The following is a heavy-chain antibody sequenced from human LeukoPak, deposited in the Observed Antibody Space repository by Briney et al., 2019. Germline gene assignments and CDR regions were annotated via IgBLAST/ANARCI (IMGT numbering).Heavy chain of an antibody. V-gene: IGHV4-39*01. D-gene: IGHD6-13*01. CDR1: GGSISNTVYY. Sequence: SETLSLTCAVSGGSISNTVYYWGWIRQPPGQGLEWIGNIYSSGSTYYSPSLKSRVTMSADTSKNQFSLKLSAVTAADTAVYYCARLLMGGYSTRRGYYYYGMDVWGQGATVTVSS. CDR3: ARLLMGGYSTRRGYYYYGMDV. CDR2: IYSSGST. J-gene: IGHJ6*02.